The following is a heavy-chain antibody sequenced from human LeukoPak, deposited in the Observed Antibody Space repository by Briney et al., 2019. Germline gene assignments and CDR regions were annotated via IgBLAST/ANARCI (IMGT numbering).Heavy chain of an antibody. CDR1: GYTFTGYY. D-gene: IGHD4-17*01. CDR2: INPNSGGT. Sequence: VASVKVSCKASGYTFTGYYMHWVRQAPGQGLEWMGWINPNSGGTNYAQKFQGRVTMTRDTSISPAYMELSRLRSDDTAVYYCAASNDYGDYVGYWGQGTLVTVSS. CDR3: AASNDYGDYVGY. J-gene: IGHJ4*02. V-gene: IGHV1-2*02.